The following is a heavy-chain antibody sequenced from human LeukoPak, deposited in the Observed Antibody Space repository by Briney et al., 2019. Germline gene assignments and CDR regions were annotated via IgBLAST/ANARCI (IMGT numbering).Heavy chain of an antibody. CDR1: GYSISSGYY. CDR3: ARANYYGSGSPSVFDY. Sequence: SETLSLTCAVIGYSISSGYYWGWIRQPLGKGLEWIGSIYHSGSTYYNPSLKSRVTISVDTSKTQFSLRLSSVTAADTAVYYCARANYYGSGSPSVFDYWGQGTLVTVSS. CDR2: IYHSGST. J-gene: IGHJ4*02. D-gene: IGHD3-10*01. V-gene: IGHV4-38-2*01.